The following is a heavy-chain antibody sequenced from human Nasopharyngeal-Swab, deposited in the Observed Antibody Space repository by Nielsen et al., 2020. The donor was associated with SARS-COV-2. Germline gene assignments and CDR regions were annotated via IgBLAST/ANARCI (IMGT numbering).Heavy chain of an antibody. CDR1: GYTLTELS. J-gene: IGHJ4*02. D-gene: IGHD6-13*01. V-gene: IGHV1-24*01. CDR2: FDPEDGET. CDR3: ARVDWQQLVIDY. Sequence: ASVKVSCKVSGYTLTELSMHWVRQAPGKGLEWMGGFDPEDGETIYAQKLQGRVTMTTDTSTSTAYMELRSLRSDDTAVYYCARVDWQQLVIDYWGQGTLVTVSS.